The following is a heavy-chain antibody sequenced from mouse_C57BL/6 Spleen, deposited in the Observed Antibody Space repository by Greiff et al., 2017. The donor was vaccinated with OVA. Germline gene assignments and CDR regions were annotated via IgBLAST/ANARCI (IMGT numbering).Heavy chain of an antibody. CDR3: AREGSHYYGSSYVPFAY. CDR2: ISYDGSN. Sequence: DVQLQESGPGLVKPSQSLSLTCSVTGYSITSGYYWNWIRQFPGNKLEWMGYISYDGSNNYNPSLKNRISITRDTSKNQFFLKLNSVTTEDTATYYCAREGSHYYGSSYVPFAYWGQGTLVTVSA. D-gene: IGHD1-1*01. V-gene: IGHV3-6*01. J-gene: IGHJ3*01. CDR1: GYSITSGYY.